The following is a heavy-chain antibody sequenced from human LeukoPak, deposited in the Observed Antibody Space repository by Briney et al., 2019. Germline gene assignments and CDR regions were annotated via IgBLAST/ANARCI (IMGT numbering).Heavy chain of an antibody. CDR2: ISGRSADI. D-gene: IGHD3-22*01. J-gene: IGHJ4*02. CDR3: ARRGYHDSSGYDY. CDR1: GFTFSSYA. V-gene: IGHV3-21*06. Sequence: PGGSLRLSCAASGFTFSSYAMNWVRQAPGKGLEWVSSISGRSADIYYADSVKGRFTISRDNAKNSVFLQMNNLRVEGTAIYYCARRGYHDSSGYDYWGQGTPVTVSS.